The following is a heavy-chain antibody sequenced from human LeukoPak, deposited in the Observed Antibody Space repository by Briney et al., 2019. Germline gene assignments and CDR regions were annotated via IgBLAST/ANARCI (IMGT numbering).Heavy chain of an antibody. Sequence: PSETLSLTCAVYGGSFSGYYWSWIRQPPGKGLEWIGEINHSGSTNYNPSLKSRVTISVDTSKNQFSLKLSSVTAADTAVYYCARRRRTYCSGGSCYRYNWFDPWGQGTLVTVSS. CDR1: GGSFSGYY. CDR2: INHSGST. J-gene: IGHJ5*02. V-gene: IGHV4-34*01. CDR3: ARRRRTYCSGGSCYRYNWFDP. D-gene: IGHD2-15*01.